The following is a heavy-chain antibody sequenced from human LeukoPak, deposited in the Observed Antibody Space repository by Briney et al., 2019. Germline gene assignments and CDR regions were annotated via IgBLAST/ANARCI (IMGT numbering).Heavy chain of an antibody. CDR2: IRSKANNYAT. J-gene: IGHJ4*02. D-gene: IGHD5-24*01. CDR3: TRSRDGYNVDY. CDR1: GFTFSGSA. Sequence: GGSLRLSCAASGFTFSGSAMHWVRQASGKGLEWVGRIRSKANNYATTYGASVKGRFTISRDDSANTAYLEMNSLKTEDTAVYYCTRSRDGYNVDYWGQGTLVTVSS. V-gene: IGHV3-73*01.